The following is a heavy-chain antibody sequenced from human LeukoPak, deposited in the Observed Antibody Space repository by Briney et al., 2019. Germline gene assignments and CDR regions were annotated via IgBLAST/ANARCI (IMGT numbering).Heavy chain of an antibody. Sequence: GGSLRLSCATSGFTFSSYAMSWVRQAPGKGLEWVSAISGSGGSTYYADSVKGRFTISRDNSKNTLYLQMNSLRPEDTGIYYCARWHTSGSRWFDPWGQGTLVIVSA. CDR2: ISGSGGST. D-gene: IGHD6-19*01. CDR1: GFTFSSYA. CDR3: ARWHTSGSRWFDP. J-gene: IGHJ5*02. V-gene: IGHV3-23*01.